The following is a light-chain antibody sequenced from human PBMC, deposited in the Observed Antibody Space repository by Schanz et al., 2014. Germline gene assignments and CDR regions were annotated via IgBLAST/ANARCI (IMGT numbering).Light chain of an antibody. CDR3: QQGYDTPVWT. CDR1: QYISDY. V-gene: IGKV1-39*01. J-gene: IGKJ1*01. CDR2: ATS. Sequence: DIQMTQSPSSLSGSVGDRVTITCRASQYISDYLNWYQQKPGKAPKLVIFATSHLQSGVPSRFSGGGSGTXFTLTISSLQPEDVATYYCQQGYDTPVWTFGQGTKVEVK.